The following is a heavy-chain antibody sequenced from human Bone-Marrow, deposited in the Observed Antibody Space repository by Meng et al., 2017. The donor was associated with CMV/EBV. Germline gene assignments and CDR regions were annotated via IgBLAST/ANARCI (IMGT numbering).Heavy chain of an antibody. J-gene: IGHJ4*02. CDR1: GSSITSRSYY. V-gene: IGHV4-39*01. Sequence: QLQLQESGPGLVKPSETLSLTCSVSGSSITSRSYYWGWVRQPPGKGLEWIAYIFQSGSTYCNPSLKSRVTIFADTSKNQVSLKLSSVTAADAAVYYCATLDFGGYYFDNWGQGTLVTVSS. CDR3: ATLDFGGYYFDN. D-gene: IGHD4-23*01. CDR2: IFQSGST.